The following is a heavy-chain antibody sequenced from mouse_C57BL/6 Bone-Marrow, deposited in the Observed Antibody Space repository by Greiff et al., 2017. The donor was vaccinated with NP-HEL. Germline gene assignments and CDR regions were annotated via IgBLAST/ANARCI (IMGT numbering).Heavy chain of an antibody. V-gene: IGHV1-82*01. CDR1: GYAFSSSW. CDR3: ARSNYYGSGGWFAY. Sequence: LQESGPELVKPGASVKISCKASGYAFSSSWMNWVKQRPGKGLEWIGRIYPGDGDTNYNGKFKGKATLTADKSSSTAYMQLSSLTSEDSAVYFCARSNYYGSGGWFAYWGQGTLVTVSA. D-gene: IGHD1-1*01. CDR2: IYPGDGDT. J-gene: IGHJ3*01.